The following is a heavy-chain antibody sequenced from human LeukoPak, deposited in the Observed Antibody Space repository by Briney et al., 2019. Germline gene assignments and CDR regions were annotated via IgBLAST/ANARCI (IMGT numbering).Heavy chain of an antibody. CDR3: AKPIIDDYYDSSGSHFDY. Sequence: PGGSLRLSCAASGFTFSSYAMSWVRQAPGKGLEWVSAISGSGGSTYYADSVKGRFTISRDNSKNTLYLQMNSLRAEDTAVYYCAKPIIDDYYDSSGSHFDYWGQGTLVTVSS. CDR2: ISGSGGST. V-gene: IGHV3-23*01. D-gene: IGHD3-22*01. CDR1: GFTFSSYA. J-gene: IGHJ4*02.